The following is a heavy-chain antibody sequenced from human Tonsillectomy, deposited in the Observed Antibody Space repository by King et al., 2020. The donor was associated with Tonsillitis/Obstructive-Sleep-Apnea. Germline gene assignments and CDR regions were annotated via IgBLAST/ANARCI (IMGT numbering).Heavy chain of an antibody. Sequence: QLVQSGGGLVQPGRSLRLSCAASGFTFDDYAMHWVRQAPGKGLEWVSGISWNSGSVVYAGAVRGRFTISRDNGKNSLYLQMNSLRPDDTALYYCAIDLIIAVSGTPGDAFDMWGQGTMVTVSS. D-gene: IGHD6-13*01. CDR2: ISWNSGSV. V-gene: IGHV3-9*01. J-gene: IGHJ3*02. CDR1: GFTFDDYA. CDR3: AIDLIIAVSGTPGDAFDM.